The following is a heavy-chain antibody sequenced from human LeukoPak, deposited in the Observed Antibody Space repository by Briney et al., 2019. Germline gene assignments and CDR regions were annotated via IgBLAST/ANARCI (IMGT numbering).Heavy chain of an antibody. CDR3: ARVGYCSGGSCFDAFDI. V-gene: IGHV1-2*02. Sequence: GASVKVSCKASGYTFTSYGISWVRQAPGQGLEWMGWINPNSGGTNYAQKFQGRVTMTRDTSISTACMELSRLRSDDTAVYYCARVGYCSGGSCFDAFDIWGQGTMVTVSS. CDR2: INPNSGGT. J-gene: IGHJ3*02. D-gene: IGHD2-15*01. CDR1: GYTFTSYG.